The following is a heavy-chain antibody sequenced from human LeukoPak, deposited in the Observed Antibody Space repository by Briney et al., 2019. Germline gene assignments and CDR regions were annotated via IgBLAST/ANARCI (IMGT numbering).Heavy chain of an antibody. CDR1: GGSISSYY. J-gene: IGHJ5*02. D-gene: IGHD3-3*01. CDR2: IYTSGST. CDR3: ARSGGVYYDSRRHGWFDP. V-gene: IGHV4-4*07. Sequence: SETLSLTCAVSGGSISSYYWSWIRQPAGKGLEWIGRIYTSGSTNYNPPLKSRVTMSVDTSKNQPSLKLSSVTAADTAVYYCARSGGVYYDSRRHGWFDPWGQGTLVTVSS.